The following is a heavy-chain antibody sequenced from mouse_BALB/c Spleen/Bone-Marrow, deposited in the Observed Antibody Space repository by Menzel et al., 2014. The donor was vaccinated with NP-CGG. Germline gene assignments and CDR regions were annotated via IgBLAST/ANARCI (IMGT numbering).Heavy chain of an antibody. V-gene: IGHV1S56*01. CDR3: ARDYDYDAWFAY. CDR1: GYTFTSYY. CDR2: IYPGNVNT. D-gene: IGHD2-4*01. J-gene: IGHJ3*01. Sequence: VNVEESGPELVKPGASVRISCKASGYTFTSYYIHWVKQRPGQGLEWIGWIYPGNVNTKYNEKFKGKATLTADKSSSPAYMQLSSLTSEDSAVYFCARDYDYDAWFAYWGPGTLVTVSA.